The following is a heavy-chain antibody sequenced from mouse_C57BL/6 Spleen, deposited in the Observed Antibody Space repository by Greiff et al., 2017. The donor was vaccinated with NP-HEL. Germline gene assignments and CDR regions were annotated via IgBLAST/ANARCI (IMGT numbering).Heavy chain of an antibody. J-gene: IGHJ3*01. CDR2: INPNNGGT. CDR1: GYTFTDYN. Sequence: EVQLQQSGPELVKPGASVKIPCKASGYTFTDYNMDWVKQSHGKSLEWIGDINPNNGGTIYNQKFKGKATLTVDKSSSTAYMELRSLTSEDTAVYYCARPDPCYYGSGGFAYWGQGTLVTVSA. D-gene: IGHD2-1*01. V-gene: IGHV1-18*01. CDR3: ARPDPCYYGSGGFAY.